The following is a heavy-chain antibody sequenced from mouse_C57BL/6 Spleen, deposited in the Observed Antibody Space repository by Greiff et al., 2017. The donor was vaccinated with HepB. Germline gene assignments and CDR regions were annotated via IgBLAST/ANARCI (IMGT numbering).Heavy chain of an antibody. J-gene: IGHJ4*01. CDR1: GYTFTDYE. CDR2: IDPETGGT. Sequence: VQLRQSGAELVRPGASVTLSCKASGYTFTDYEMHWVKQTPVHGLEWIGAIDPETGGTAYNQKFKGKAILTADKSSSTAYMELRSLTSEDSAVYYCTRGGYYGSSDAMDYWGQGTSVTVSS. V-gene: IGHV1-15*01. CDR3: TRGGYYGSSDAMDY. D-gene: IGHD1-1*01.